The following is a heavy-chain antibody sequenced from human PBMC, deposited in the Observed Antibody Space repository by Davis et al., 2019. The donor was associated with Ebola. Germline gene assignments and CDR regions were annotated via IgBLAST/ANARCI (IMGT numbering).Heavy chain of an antibody. Sequence: GESLKISCAASGFTFSSYGMHWVRQAPGKGLEWVAVISYDGSNKYYADSVKGRFTISRDNSKNTLYLQMNSLRAEDTAVYYCARGVQLDIPPFYYYYYGMDVWGQGTTVTVSS. CDR1: GFTFSSYG. J-gene: IGHJ6*02. CDR2: ISYDGSNK. CDR3: ARGVQLDIPPFYYYYYGMDV. V-gene: IGHV3-30*03. D-gene: IGHD6-6*01.